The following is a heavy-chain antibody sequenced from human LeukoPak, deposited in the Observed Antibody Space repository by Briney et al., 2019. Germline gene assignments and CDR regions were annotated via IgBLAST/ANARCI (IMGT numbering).Heavy chain of an antibody. J-gene: IGHJ4*02. V-gene: IGHV1-69*01. Sequence: SVKVSFKASGGTFSSYAISWVRQAPGQGLEWMGGIIPIFGTANYAQKFQGRVTITADESTSTAYMELSSLRSEDTAVYYCARGAQYSYGWSYWGQGTLVTVSS. CDR2: IIPIFGTA. CDR1: GGTFSSYA. D-gene: IGHD5-18*01. CDR3: ARGAQYSYGWSY.